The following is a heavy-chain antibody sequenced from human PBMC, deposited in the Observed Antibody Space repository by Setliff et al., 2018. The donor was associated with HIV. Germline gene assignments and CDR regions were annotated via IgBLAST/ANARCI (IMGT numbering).Heavy chain of an antibody. CDR1: GGTLSSYA. CDR2: IIPILDVT. CDR3: ATLDYYGSATYNLALHY. Sequence: SVKVSCKASGGTLSSYAVSWVRQAPGQGLEWMGGIIPILDVTTSAQKFQGRLTITADKSTSTAYMELSSLRSEDTAVYYCATLDYYGSATYNLALHYWGQGTLVTVSS. V-gene: IGHV1-69*10. J-gene: IGHJ4*02. D-gene: IGHD3-10*01.